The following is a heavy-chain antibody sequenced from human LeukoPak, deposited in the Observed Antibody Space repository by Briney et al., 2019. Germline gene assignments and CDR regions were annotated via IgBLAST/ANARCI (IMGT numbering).Heavy chain of an antibody. J-gene: IGHJ5*02. V-gene: IGHV1-69*01. CDR2: IIPIFGTA. D-gene: IGHD3-10*01. CDR3: ARTSPPTDYYGSGTGWFDP. CDR1: GGTFSSYA. Sequence: SVKASCKASGGTFSSYAISWVRQAPGQGLEWMGGIIPIFGTANYARKFQGRVTITADESTSTAYMELSSLRSEDTAVYYCARTSPPTDYYGSGTGWFDPWGQGTLVTVSS.